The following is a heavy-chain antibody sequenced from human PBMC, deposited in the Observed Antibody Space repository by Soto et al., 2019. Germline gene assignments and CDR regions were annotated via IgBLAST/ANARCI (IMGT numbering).Heavy chain of an antibody. J-gene: IGHJ4*02. CDR2: ISGRGGST. CDR3: ARSSGDTWEQYYFDY. CDR1: GFIFSDYS. V-gene: IGHV3-23*01. Sequence: EVQLLESGGGLVLPGGSLRLSCAASGFIFSDYSMSWVRQAPGKGLEWVSGISGRGGSTYYADSVKGRFPISRDSSRNTLFLQMNSLRAEDTALYFCARSSGDTWEQYYFDYWGQGTLVPVSS. D-gene: IGHD1-1*01.